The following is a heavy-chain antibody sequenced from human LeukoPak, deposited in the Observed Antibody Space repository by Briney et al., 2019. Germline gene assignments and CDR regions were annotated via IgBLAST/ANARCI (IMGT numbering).Heavy chain of an antibody. J-gene: IGHJ6*02. CDR2: ISSSSSYI. V-gene: IGHV3-21*01. CDR1: GFTFSSYS. CDR3: ARYCSSTSCSTRYYYSMDV. D-gene: IGHD2-2*01. Sequence: GGSLRLSCAASGFTFSSYSMNWVRQAPGKGLEWVSSISSSSSYIYYADSVKGRFTISRDNAKNSPYLQMNSLRAEDTAVYYCARYCSSTSCSTRYYYSMDVWGQGTTVTVSS.